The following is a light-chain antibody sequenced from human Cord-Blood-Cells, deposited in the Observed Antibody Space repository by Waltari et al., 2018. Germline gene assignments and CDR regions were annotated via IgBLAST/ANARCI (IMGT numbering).Light chain of an antibody. CDR2: AAS. Sequence: AIRMTQSPSSLSASTGDRVTITCRASQGISSYLAWYQQNPGKAPKLLIYAASTLQSGVPSRFGGSGSGTDFTLTISCLQSEDFATYYCQQYYSYPTFGQGTRLEIK. CDR3: QQYYSYPT. CDR1: QGISSY. J-gene: IGKJ5*01. V-gene: IGKV1-8*01.